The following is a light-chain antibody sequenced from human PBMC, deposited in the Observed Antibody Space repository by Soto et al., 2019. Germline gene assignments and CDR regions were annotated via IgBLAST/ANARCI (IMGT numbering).Light chain of an antibody. CDR2: AAS. Sequence: AIRMTQSPSSLSASIGARVTITCRASQGIGTYLAWYQQKPGKAPNLLIYAASILESGVPSRFSGSGSGSDFTLTISNLQSEDFATYYCQQYYTYPRTFGQGTTVEIK. V-gene: IGKV1-8*01. CDR1: QGIGTY. J-gene: IGKJ1*01. CDR3: QQYYTYPRT.